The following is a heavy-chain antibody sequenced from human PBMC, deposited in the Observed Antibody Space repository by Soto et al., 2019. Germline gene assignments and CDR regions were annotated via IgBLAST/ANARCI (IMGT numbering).Heavy chain of an antibody. D-gene: IGHD6-19*01. CDR1: GFFFSSYT. CDR2: FSATSENT. CDR3: AKARDQQWVRLPFDY. J-gene: IGHJ4*02. Sequence: EVQLLKSGGGLVQPGGSLRLSCVGSGFFFSSYTMTWVRQAPGKGLEWVSSFSATSENTYYADSVRGRFTISRDNSKNTLFLQMNSLTAEGTAMYYCAKARDQQWVRLPFDYWGQGILVIVSS. V-gene: IGHV3-23*01.